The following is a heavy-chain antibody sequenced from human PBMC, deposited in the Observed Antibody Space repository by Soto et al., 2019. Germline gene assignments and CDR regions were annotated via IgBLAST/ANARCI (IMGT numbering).Heavy chain of an antibody. CDR3: ARAGGTTVTGLWHFDS. Sequence: QVQLEESGGGVVQPGRSLRLSCEASGFTFNTYSMHWVRQPPGKGLEWLAAIWYDGTQKYYADSVKGRFIISRDNSKKTLYFEMNSLRAKDTAVYYCARAGGTTVTGLWHFDSWGQGTLVTVSS. J-gene: IGHJ4*02. D-gene: IGHD4-17*01. CDR1: GFTFNTYS. CDR2: IWYDGTQK. V-gene: IGHV3-33*01.